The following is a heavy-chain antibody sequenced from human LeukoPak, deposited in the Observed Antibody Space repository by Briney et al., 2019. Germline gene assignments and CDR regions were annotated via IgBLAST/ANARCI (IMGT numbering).Heavy chain of an antibody. Sequence: GGSLRLSCAASGFTFSSYEMNWVRQAPGRGLEWVSGINWNGGSTGYADSVKGRFTISRDNAKNSLYLQMNSLRAEDTAVYYCARSELGYYYHYMDVWGKGTTVTVSS. CDR2: INWNGGST. V-gene: IGHV3-20*04. D-gene: IGHD7-27*01. CDR3: ARSELGYYYHYMDV. CDR1: GFTFSSYE. J-gene: IGHJ6*03.